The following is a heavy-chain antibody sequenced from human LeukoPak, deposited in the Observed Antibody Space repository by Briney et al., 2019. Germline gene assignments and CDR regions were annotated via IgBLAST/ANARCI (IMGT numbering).Heavy chain of an antibody. Sequence: GASVKVSCKASGYTFTGYYIHWVRQAPGQGLEWMGWINPNSGGTNSAQKFQGRVTMTRDTSISTVYMELSRLTSDDTAVYYCARNLLTGYGFDYWGQGTLVIVSS. CDR3: ARNLLTGYGFDY. V-gene: IGHV1-2*02. CDR2: INPNSGGT. J-gene: IGHJ4*02. CDR1: GYTFTGYY. D-gene: IGHD3-9*01.